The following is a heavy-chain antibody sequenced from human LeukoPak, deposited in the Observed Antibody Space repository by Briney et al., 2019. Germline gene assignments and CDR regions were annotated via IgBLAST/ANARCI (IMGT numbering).Heavy chain of an antibody. D-gene: IGHD3-9*01. Sequence: ASVKVSCKASGYTFTSYGISWVRQAPGQGLEWMGWISAYNGDTNSAQKLQGRVSMTTDTSTSTAYMELRSLRSDDTAVYHCARMRHYDILTGYSPDYYMDVWGKGTTVTVSS. CDR3: ARMRHYDILTGYSPDYYMDV. CDR2: ISAYNGDT. CDR1: GYTFTSYG. J-gene: IGHJ6*03. V-gene: IGHV1-18*01.